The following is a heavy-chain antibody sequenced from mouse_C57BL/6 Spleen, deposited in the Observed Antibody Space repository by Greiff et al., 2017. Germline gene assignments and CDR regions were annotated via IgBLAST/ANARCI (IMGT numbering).Heavy chain of an antibody. D-gene: IGHD2-12*01. J-gene: IGHJ2*01. CDR1: GFNIKDYY. CDR3: TSFTTGYYFDY. Sequence: EVQLQQSGAELVRPGASVKLSCTASGFNIKDYYMHWVKQRPEKGLEWIGRIDPEDGDPEYAPKFQGKATMTADTSSNTAYLQLSSLTSEDTAVYYCTSFTTGYYFDYWGQGTTLTVSS. V-gene: IGHV14-1*01. CDR2: IDPEDGDP.